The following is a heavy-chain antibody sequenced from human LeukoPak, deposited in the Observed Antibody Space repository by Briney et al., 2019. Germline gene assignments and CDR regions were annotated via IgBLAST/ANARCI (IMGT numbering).Heavy chain of an antibody. V-gene: IGHV3-23*01. D-gene: IGHD5-18*01. Sequence: GGSLRLSCAASGFTFDDHGMSWVRQAPGKGLEWVSSISGSGGTTYYADSVKGRFTISRDNSKNTLYLQMNSLRADDTAVYSCAKDPPTVMANAFHIWGQGTMVTVS. J-gene: IGHJ3*02. CDR1: GFTFDDHG. CDR3: AKDPPTVMANAFHI. CDR2: ISGSGGTT.